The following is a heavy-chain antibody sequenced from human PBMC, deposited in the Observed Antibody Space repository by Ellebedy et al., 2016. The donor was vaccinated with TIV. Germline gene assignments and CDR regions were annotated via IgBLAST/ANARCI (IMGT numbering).Heavy chain of an antibody. V-gene: IGHV3-33*01. Sequence: GESLKISCEASGFVFSSYAMHWVRQAPGMGPEWVAIIWYDGSNRDYADSVKGRFTISRDNSKNTLYLQMNSLRAEDTAVYYCARVRFCGRTSCRVYFDYWGQGALVTVSS. CDR1: GFVFSSYA. CDR3: ARVRFCGRTSCRVYFDY. D-gene: IGHD2-2*01. J-gene: IGHJ4*02. CDR2: IWYDGSNR.